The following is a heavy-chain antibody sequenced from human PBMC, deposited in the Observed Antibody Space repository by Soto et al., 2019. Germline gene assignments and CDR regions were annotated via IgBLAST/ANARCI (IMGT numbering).Heavy chain of an antibody. CDR1: GGSVSSGSYY. J-gene: IGHJ6*03. D-gene: IGHD2-2*01. CDR2: IYYSGST. V-gene: IGHV4-61*01. Sequence: SETLSLTCTVSGGSVSSGSYYWSWIRQPPGKGLEWIGYIYYSGSTNYNPSLKSRVTISVDTSKNQFSLKLSSVTAADTAVYYCARGLPAHYYMDVWGKGTTVTVSS. CDR3: ARGLPAHYYMDV.